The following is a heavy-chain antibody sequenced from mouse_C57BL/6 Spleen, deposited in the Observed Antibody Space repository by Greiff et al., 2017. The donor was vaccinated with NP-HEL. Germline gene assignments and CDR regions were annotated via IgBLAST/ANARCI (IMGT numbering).Heavy chain of an antibody. Sequence: VQLKQSGPGMVKPSQSLSLTCTVTGYSITSGYDWHWIRHFPGNKLEWMGYISYSGSTNYNPSLKSRISITHDTSKNHFFLKLNSVTTEDTATYYCAREGVYDYAFAYWGQGTLVTVSA. J-gene: IGHJ3*01. CDR3: AREGVYDYAFAY. CDR1: GYSITSGYD. V-gene: IGHV3-1*01. D-gene: IGHD2-4*01. CDR2: ISYSGST.